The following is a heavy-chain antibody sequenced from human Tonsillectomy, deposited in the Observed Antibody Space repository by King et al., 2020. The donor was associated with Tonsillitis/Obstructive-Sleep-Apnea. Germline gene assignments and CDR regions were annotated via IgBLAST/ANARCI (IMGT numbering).Heavy chain of an antibody. Sequence: VQLQESGPGLVKPSETLSLTCTVSGGSISSYYWSWIRQPPGKGLEWIGYIYYSGSTNYNPSLKSRVTISVDTSKNQFSLKLSSVTAADTAVYYCARQDSSGWYGKGEPYYYYYGMDVWGQGTTVTVSS. CDR2: IYYSGST. D-gene: IGHD6-19*01. J-gene: IGHJ6*02. CDR3: ARQDSSGWYGKGEPYYYYYGMDV. CDR1: GGSISSYY. V-gene: IGHV4-59*08.